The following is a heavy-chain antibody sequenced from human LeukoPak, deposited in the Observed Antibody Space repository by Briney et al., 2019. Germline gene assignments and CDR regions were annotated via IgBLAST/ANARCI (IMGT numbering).Heavy chain of an antibody. Sequence: GGSLRLSCAAPGFTFSSYTMNWVRQAPGKGLEWVSSISSSSTYIYYADSLKGRFTISRDNAKNTLYLQMNSLRAEDTAVYYCARDAYADFDYWGQGTLVTVSS. V-gene: IGHV3-21*01. CDR2: ISSSSTYI. D-gene: IGHD2-2*01. J-gene: IGHJ4*02. CDR3: ARDAYADFDY. CDR1: GFTFSSYT.